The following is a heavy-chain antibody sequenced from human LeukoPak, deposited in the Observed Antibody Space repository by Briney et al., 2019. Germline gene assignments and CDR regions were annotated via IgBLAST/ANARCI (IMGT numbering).Heavy chain of an antibody. Sequence: SETLSLTGTVSGGSISSYYWSWIRQPAGKGLEWIGRIYTSGSTNYNPSLKSRVTMSVDTSKNQFSLKLSSVTAADTAVYYCARDGRGGPSYDFWSGRDWFAPWGEGTLVTVSS. V-gene: IGHV4-4*07. CDR3: ARDGRGGPSYDFWSGRDWFAP. D-gene: IGHD3-3*01. J-gene: IGHJ5*02. CDR2: IYTSGST. CDR1: GGSISSYY.